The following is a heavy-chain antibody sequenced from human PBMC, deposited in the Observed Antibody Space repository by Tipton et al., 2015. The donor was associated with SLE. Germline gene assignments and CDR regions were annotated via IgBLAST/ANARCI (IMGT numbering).Heavy chain of an antibody. CDR1: GYTFTSYY. J-gene: IGHJ6*02. D-gene: IGHD6-19*01. CDR2: INPSGGST. V-gene: IGHV1-46*01. CDR3: ARGAVAGVPLYYYYGMDV. Sequence: QVQLVQSGAEVKKPGASVKVSCKASGYTFTSYYMHWVRQAPGQGLEWMGIINPSGGSTSYAQKFQGRVTMTRDTSTSTVYMELSSLRSEDTAVYYCARGAVAGVPLYYYYGMDVWGQGTTVTVSS.